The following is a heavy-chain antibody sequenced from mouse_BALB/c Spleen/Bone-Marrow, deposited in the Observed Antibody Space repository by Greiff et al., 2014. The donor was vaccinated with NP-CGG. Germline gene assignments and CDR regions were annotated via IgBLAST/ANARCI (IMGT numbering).Heavy chain of an antibody. V-gene: IGHV1-20*02. CDR1: GYSFTGYF. CDR2: INPYNGDT. CDR3: TTITTYWYFDI. J-gene: IGHJ1*01. D-gene: IGHD1-1*01. Sequence: EVQVVESGPELVKPGASVKISCKASGYSFTGYFMNWVMQSHGKSLEWIGRINPYNGDTFYNQKFKGKATLTVDKSSSTAHMELQSLASYDSPVYYCTTITTYWYFDIWGSRTTLTVSS.